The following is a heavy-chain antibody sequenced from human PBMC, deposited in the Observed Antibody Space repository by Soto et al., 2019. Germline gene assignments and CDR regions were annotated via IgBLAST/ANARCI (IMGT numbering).Heavy chain of an antibody. J-gene: IGHJ4*02. Sequence: QVQLVESGGGVVQPGRSLRLSCAASGFTFSSYGMHWVRQAPGKGLEWVAVIWYDGSNKYYADSVKGRFTISRDNSKNPLYLQMNSLRAEDTAGYYCARVIYGYNDYWGQGTLVTVSS. CDR2: IWYDGSNK. D-gene: IGHD5-18*01. CDR3: ARVIYGYNDY. CDR1: GFTFSSYG. V-gene: IGHV3-33*01.